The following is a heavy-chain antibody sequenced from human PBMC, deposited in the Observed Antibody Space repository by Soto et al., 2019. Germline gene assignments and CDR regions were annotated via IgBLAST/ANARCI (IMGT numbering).Heavy chain of an antibody. CDR2: INPNSGGT. V-gene: IGHV1-2*04. J-gene: IGHJ4*02. CDR1: GYTFTGYC. CDR3: ARGFSWRATDDY. D-gene: IGHD1-26*01. Sequence: GASVKVSCKASGYTFTGYCMHWVRQAPGQGLEWMGWINPNSGGTNYAQKFQGWVTMTRDTSISTAYMELSRLRSDDTAVYYCARGFSWRATDDYWGQGTLVTVSS.